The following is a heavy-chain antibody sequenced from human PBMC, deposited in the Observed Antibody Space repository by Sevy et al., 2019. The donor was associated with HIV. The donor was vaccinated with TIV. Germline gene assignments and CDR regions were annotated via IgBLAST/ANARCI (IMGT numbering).Heavy chain of an antibody. CDR1: GFTVSSNY. D-gene: IGHD2-15*01. CDR2: IYSGGST. CDR3: ARDGPLCSGGSCYSGGAFDI. J-gene: IGHJ3*02. Sequence: GGSLRLSCAASGFTVSSNYMSWVRQAPGKGLEWVSVIYSGGSTYYADSVKGRFTISRDNSKKTLYLQMNSLRAEDTAVYYCARDGPLCSGGSCYSGGAFDIWGQGTMVTVSS. V-gene: IGHV3-53*01.